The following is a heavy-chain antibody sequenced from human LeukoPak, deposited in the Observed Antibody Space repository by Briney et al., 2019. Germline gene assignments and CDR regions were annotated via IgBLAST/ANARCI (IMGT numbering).Heavy chain of an antibody. CDR1: GGTFIIYA. J-gene: IGHJ4*02. CDR3: ARDEDSSGPVDY. Sequence: GASVTVSRTASGGTFIIYAISWVRQAPGQGGEGMGRIIPILGIANYAQKFQGRVTITADKSTSTAYVELSSLRSEDTAVYYCARDEDSSGPVDYWGQGTLVTVSS. CDR2: IIPILGIA. V-gene: IGHV1-69*04. D-gene: IGHD3-22*01.